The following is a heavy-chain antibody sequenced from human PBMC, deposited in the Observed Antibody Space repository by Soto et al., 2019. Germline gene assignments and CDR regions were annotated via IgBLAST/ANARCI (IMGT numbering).Heavy chain of an antibody. CDR1: GYSFTSYW. CDR2: IDPRDSYS. CDR3: ARTYYSGSGSYYIFDY. V-gene: IGHV5-10-1*01. D-gene: IGHD3-10*01. Sequence: PGESLKISCKGSGYSFTSYWITWVRQMPGKGLEWMGRIDPRDSYSSYSPSFQGHVTMSADKSISTAYLQWSSLMASDTATYYCARTYYSGSGSYYIFDYWGRGTLVTVSS. J-gene: IGHJ4*02.